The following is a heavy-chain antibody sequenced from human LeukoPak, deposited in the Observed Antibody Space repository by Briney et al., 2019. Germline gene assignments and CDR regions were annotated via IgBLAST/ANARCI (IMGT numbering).Heavy chain of an antibody. Sequence: ASVKVSCKASGYTFTSYGISWVRQAPGQGLEWMGWISAYNGNTNYAQKLQGRVTMTTDTSTSTAYMELRSLRSDDTAVYYCARDSYGSGSPGGFWFDPWGQGTLVTVSS. CDR2: ISAYNGNT. CDR1: GYTFTSYG. J-gene: IGHJ5*02. CDR3: ARDSYGSGSPGGFWFDP. D-gene: IGHD3-10*01. V-gene: IGHV1-18*01.